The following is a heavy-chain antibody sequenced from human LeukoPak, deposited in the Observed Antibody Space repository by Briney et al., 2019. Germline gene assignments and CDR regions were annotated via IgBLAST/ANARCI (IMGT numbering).Heavy chain of an antibody. D-gene: IGHD2/OR15-2a*01. CDR2: IKQDGSER. CDR3: ARGGGHSTDLDY. V-gene: IGHV3-7*01. J-gene: IGHJ4*02. CDR1: GFTFSRHW. Sequence: GGSLRLSCATAGFTFSRHWMSWVRQAPGKGPEWVANIKQDGSERYYVDSVKGRFTISRDNAKSSLYLQMNSLRAEDTAVYYCARGGGHSTDLDYWGQGILVTVSS.